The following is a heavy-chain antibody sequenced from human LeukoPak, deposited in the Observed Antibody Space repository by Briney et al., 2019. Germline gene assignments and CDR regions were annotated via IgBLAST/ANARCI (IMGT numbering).Heavy chain of an antibody. CDR2: ISWNSGSI. D-gene: IGHD2-21*02. Sequence: GRSLRLSCAASGFTFDDYAMHWVWQAPGKGLEWVSGISWNSGSIGYADSVKGRFTISRDNAKNSLYLQMNSLRAEDTALYYCAKDPGPRVVTATNYFDYWGQGTLVTVSS. CDR3: AKDPGPRVVTATNYFDY. V-gene: IGHV3-9*01. J-gene: IGHJ4*02. CDR1: GFTFDDYA.